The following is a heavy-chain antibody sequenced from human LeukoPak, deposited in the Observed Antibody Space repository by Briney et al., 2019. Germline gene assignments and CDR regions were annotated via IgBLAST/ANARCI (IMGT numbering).Heavy chain of an antibody. CDR2: IYTSGST. CDR1: GGSISSGSYY. Sequence: SETLSLTCTVSGGSISSGSYYWSWIRQPAGKGLEWIGRIYTSGSTNYNPSLKSRVTISVDTSKNQFSLKLSSVTAADTAVYYCARGKIAAAGPAYYYYYMDVWGKGTTVTVSS. D-gene: IGHD6-13*01. V-gene: IGHV4-61*02. J-gene: IGHJ6*03. CDR3: ARGKIAAAGPAYYYYYMDV.